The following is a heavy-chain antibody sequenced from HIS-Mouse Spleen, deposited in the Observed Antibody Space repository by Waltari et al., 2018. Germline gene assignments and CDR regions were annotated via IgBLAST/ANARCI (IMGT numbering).Heavy chain of an antibody. Sequence: QLQLQESGPGLVKPSETLSLTCTVSGGSISSSSYYWVWIRQPPGKGLEWIGSIYYSGSTYYNPSLKSRVTISVDTSKNQFSLKLSSVTAADTAVYYCARDGGYSGYDYYWGQGTLVTVSS. D-gene: IGHD5-12*01. J-gene: IGHJ4*02. CDR1: GGSISSSSYY. CDR3: ARDGGYSGYDYY. V-gene: IGHV4-39*07. CDR2: IYYSGST.